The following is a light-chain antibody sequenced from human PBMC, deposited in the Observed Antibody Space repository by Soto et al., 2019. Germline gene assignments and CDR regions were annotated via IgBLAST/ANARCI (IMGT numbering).Light chain of an antibody. CDR3: NSYTTSSTLV. J-gene: IGLJ1*01. V-gene: IGLV2-14*03. CDR1: SSDVGTYKY. Sequence: QSLLTQPASVSGSPGQSIPISCTGTSSDVGTYKYVSWYQQHPGKAPKLMIYDVSNRPSGVSNRFSGSKSGNTASLTISGLQAEDEADYYCNSYTTSSTLVFGTGTKVTVL. CDR2: DVS.